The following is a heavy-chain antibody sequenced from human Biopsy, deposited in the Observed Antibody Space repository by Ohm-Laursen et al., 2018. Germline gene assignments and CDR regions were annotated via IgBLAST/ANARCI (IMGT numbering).Heavy chain of an antibody. J-gene: IGHJ5*02. CDR3: ARHPTGFWFDP. CDR2: IYNTETT. V-gene: IGHV4-39*01. CDR1: GGSVGSSTTYY. Sequence: TLSLTCTVSGGSVGSSTTYYWAWLRQPPGKGLEWIGSIYNTETTFYNPSLKSRVTISVDTSTNQFSLKVSSVTAADTALYFCARHPTGFWFDPWGHGTLVTVSS.